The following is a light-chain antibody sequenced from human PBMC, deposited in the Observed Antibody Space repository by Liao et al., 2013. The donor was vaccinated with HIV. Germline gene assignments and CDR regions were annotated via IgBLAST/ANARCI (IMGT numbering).Light chain of an antibody. CDR1: DIGSKS. J-gene: IGLJ1*01. Sequence: SYELTQPPSVSVAPGKTARIPCGGNDIGSKSVHWYQQRPGQAPVLVICQDNKRPSGIPERFSGSSSGTTVTLTISGVQAEDEADYYCQSADSSGTYYVFGTGTKVTVL. CDR2: QDN. CDR3: QSADSSGTYYV. V-gene: IGLV3-25*03.